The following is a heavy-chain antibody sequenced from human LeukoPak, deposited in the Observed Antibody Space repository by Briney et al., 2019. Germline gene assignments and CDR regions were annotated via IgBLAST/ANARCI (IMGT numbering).Heavy chain of an antibody. CDR3: ASRVNGDFHFDY. CDR2: IYYSGST. J-gene: IGHJ4*02. CDR1: GGSISSYY. D-gene: IGHD2-21*02. V-gene: IGHV4-59*01. Sequence: PSETLSLTCTVSGGSISSYYWSWIRQPPGKGLEWIGYIYYSGSTNYNPSLKSRVTISVDTSKNQFSLKLSSVAAADTAVYYCASRVNGDFHFDYWGQGTLVTVSS.